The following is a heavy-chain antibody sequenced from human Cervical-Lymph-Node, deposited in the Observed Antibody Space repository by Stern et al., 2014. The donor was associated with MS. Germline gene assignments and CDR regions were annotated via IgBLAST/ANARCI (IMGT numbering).Heavy chain of an antibody. Sequence: VQLVESGPGLVKPSQTLSLTCTVSGGSISSGDFSWSWIRQSPGKGLEWIGYFFYGGSTDYNPSLRSRVTISGDTSKNQFSLNLNSVTAADTAVYYCARSTDSVEEAFDYWGQGNLVIVSS. V-gene: IGHV4-30-4*01. CDR2: FFYGGST. CDR1: GGSISSGDFS. J-gene: IGHJ4*02. CDR3: ARSTDSVEEAFDY. D-gene: IGHD3-16*01.